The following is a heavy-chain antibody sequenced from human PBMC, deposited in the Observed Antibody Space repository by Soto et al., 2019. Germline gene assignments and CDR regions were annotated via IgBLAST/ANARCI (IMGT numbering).Heavy chain of an antibody. CDR1: GFTFSSYW. CDR3: ARVAPYYYDSSGYYYDAYWFDP. D-gene: IGHD3-22*01. J-gene: IGHJ5*02. Sequence: PGGSLRLSCAASGFTFSSYWMHRVRQAPGKGLVWVSRINSDGSSTSYADSVKGRFTISRDNAKNTLYLQMNSLRAEDTAVYYCARVAPYYYDSSGYYYDAYWFDPWGQGTLVTVSS. CDR2: INSDGSST. V-gene: IGHV3-74*01.